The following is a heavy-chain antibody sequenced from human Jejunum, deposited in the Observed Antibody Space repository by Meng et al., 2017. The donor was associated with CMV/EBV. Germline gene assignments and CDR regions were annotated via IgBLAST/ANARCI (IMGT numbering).Heavy chain of an antibody. CDR3: ARKLRGGGWFDP. V-gene: IGHV1-18*01. CDR1: DYTFYTHA. D-gene: IGHD3-16*01. Sequence: QVQLVQSGAEVEKPGASGKVSCKASDYTFYTHAISWVRQAPGQGLEWMGWISPYNGNTKYAQNLQGRVTLTTDISTSTAYMELRSLRSGDTAVYYCARKLRGGGWFDPWGQGTLVTVSS. J-gene: IGHJ5*02. CDR2: ISPYNGNT.